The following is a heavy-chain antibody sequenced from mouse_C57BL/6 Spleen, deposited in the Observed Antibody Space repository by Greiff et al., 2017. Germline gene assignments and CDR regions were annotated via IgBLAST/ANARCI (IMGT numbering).Heavy chain of an antibody. D-gene: IGHD4-1*01. CDR1: GYTFTSYW. CDR3: ARPPNWEAYFDY. J-gene: IGHJ2*01. V-gene: IGHV1-64*01. CDR2: IHPNSGST. Sequence: QVQLQQPGAELVKPGASVKLSCKASGYTFTSYWMHWVKQRPGQGLEWIGMIHPNSGSTNYNEKFKSKATLTVDKSSSTAYMQLSSLTSEYSAVYYGARPPNWEAYFDYWGQGTTLTVSS.